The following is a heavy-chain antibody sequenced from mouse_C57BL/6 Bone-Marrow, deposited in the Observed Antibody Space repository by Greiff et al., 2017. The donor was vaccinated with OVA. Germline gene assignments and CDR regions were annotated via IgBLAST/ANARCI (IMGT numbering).Heavy chain of an antibody. D-gene: IGHD1-1*01. Sequence: EASRVDFSRYWMSWVRRAPGKGLEWIGEINPDSSTINYAPSLKDKFIISRDNAKNTLYLQMSKVRSEDTALYYCARGNYYGSSYWYFDVWGTGTTVTVSS. CDR1: RVDFSRYW. CDR3: ARGNYYGSSYWYFDV. J-gene: IGHJ1*03. V-gene: IGHV4-1*01. CDR2: INPDSSTI.